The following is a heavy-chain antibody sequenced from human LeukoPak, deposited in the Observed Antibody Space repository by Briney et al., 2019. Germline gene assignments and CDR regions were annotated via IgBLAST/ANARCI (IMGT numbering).Heavy chain of an antibody. V-gene: IGHV3-48*03. CDR1: GFTLSSFE. CDR2: ISSSGRTI. J-gene: IGHJ4*02. D-gene: IGHD3-3*01. CDR3: ATLTIFGATFDY. Sequence: GGSLRLSCAASGFTLSSFEMNWVRQAPGKGLEWVSYISSSGRTIYYADSVKGRFTISRDNAKNSLYLQMNSLRAEDTAVYYCATLTIFGATFDYWGQGTLVTVSS.